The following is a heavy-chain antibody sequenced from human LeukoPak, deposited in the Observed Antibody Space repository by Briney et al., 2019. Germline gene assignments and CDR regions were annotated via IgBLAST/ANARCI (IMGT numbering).Heavy chain of an antibody. CDR3: ARDRWGYYDSSGYYYDY. D-gene: IGHD3-22*01. V-gene: IGHV1-2*02. Sequence: ASVKVSCKASGYTFTGYYMHWVRQAPGQGLEWMGWINPNSGGTNYAQKFQGRVTMTRDTSISTAYMELSRLRSDDTAVYYCARDRWGYYDSSGYYYDYWGQGTLVTVSS. CDR2: INPNSGGT. CDR1: GYTFTGYY. J-gene: IGHJ4*02.